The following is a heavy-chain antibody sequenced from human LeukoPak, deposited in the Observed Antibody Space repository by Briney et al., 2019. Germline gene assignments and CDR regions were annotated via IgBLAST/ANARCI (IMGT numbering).Heavy chain of an antibody. CDR1: GITFSSYG. J-gene: IGHJ5*02. D-gene: IGHD3-10*01. Sequence: PGGSLRLSCAASGITFSSYGMSWVRQAPGKGLEWVSSISSTGGTTYYADSVKGRFTISRDNAKNSLYLQMNSLTAEDTAVHYCVRAHHPGGWFDPWGQGTLVTVSS. CDR2: ISSTGGTT. CDR3: VRAHHPGGWFDP. V-gene: IGHV3-23*01.